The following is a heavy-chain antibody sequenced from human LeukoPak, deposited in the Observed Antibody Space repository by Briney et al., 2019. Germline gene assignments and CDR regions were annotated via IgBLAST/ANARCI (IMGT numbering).Heavy chain of an antibody. CDR3: ARMPTMETFHV. Sequence: SENLSLTCAVSGSSISSGYYGGWIRQPPGKGLEWIGSSYHSGKTYYNPSLKSRVTISVDTSKNQFSLKLTSVTAADTAVYYCARMPTMETFHVWGQGTMVTVSS. D-gene: IGHD3-10*01. CDR1: GSSISSGYY. J-gene: IGHJ3*01. V-gene: IGHV4-38-2*01. CDR2: SYHSGKT.